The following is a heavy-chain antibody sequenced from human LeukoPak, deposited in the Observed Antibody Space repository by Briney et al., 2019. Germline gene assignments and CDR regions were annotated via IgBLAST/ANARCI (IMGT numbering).Heavy chain of an antibody. J-gene: IGHJ6*02. V-gene: IGHV5-51*01. CDR1: GYTFTTYW. CDR2: IYPGDSDT. Sequence: GESLKISCKGSGYTFTTYWIGWVRQMPGKGLEWMGIIYPGDSDTRYSPSFQGQVTISADKSISTAYLQWSSLKASDTAMYYCARRSFIAVAGITGVHGMDVWGQGTTVTVSS. CDR3: ARRSFIAVAGITGVHGMDV. D-gene: IGHD6-19*01.